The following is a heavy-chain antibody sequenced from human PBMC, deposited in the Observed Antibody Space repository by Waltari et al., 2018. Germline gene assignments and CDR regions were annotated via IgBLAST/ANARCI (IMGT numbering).Heavy chain of an antibody. CDR1: GYIFTSYG. Sequence: VKVSCKASGYIFTSYGISWVRQAPGQGLEWIGGISTYKGNTNYAQNLQGRVTMTTDTSTNTVYMELRSLRSDDTAVYYCARWSHSSRYYYGMDVWGQGTTVTVSS. CDR2: ISTYKGNT. D-gene: IGHD3-10*01. CDR3: ARWSHSSRYYYGMDV. V-gene: IGHV1-18*01. J-gene: IGHJ6*02.